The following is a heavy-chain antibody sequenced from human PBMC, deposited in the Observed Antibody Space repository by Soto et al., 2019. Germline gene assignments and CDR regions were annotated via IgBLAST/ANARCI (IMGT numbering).Heavy chain of an antibody. CDR1: GGSVSSGSYY. J-gene: IGHJ4*02. CDR3: ARESPLGDNYGYYFDY. Sequence: PSETLSLTCTVSGGSVSSGSYYWSWIRQPPGKGLEWIGYIYYTGSTNYNPSLKSRVIVSVDTSKNQFSLKLNSVTAADTAVYYCARESPLGDNYGYYFDYWGQGTLVTVSS. CDR2: IYYTGST. V-gene: IGHV4-61*01. D-gene: IGHD5-18*01.